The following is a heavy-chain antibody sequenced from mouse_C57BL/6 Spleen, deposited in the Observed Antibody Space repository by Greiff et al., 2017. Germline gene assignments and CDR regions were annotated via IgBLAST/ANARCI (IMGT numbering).Heavy chain of an antibody. CDR3: ARRDYGSSTYYAMDY. V-gene: IGHV1-85*01. CDR1: GYTFTSYD. J-gene: IGHJ4*01. Sequence: QVQLQQSGPELVKPGASVTLSCKASGYTFTSYDINWVKQRPGQGLEWIGWIYPRDGSTKYNEKFKGKATLTVDTSSSTAYMELHSLTSEDSAVYFCARRDYGSSTYYAMDYWGQGTSVTVSS. CDR2: IYPRDGST. D-gene: IGHD1-1*01.